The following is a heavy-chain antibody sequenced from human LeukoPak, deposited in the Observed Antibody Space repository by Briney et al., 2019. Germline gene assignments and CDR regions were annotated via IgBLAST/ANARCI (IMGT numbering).Heavy chain of an antibody. CDR2: TRNKANSYTT. Sequence: GGSLRLSCAASGFTFSDYYMDWVRQAPGKGLEWVGRTRNKANSYTTEYAASVKGRFTISRDDSKNSLYLQMNSLKTEDTAVYYCARLAYCGGDCFTAHDAFDIWGQGTMVTVSS. V-gene: IGHV3-72*01. CDR3: ARLAYCGGDCFTAHDAFDI. D-gene: IGHD2-21*02. CDR1: GFTFSDYY. J-gene: IGHJ3*02.